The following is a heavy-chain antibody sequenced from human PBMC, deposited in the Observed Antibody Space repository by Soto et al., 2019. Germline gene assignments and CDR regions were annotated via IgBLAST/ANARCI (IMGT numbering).Heavy chain of an antibody. V-gene: IGHV3-48*02. Sequence: LRLYCAASGFTFSSYSMNWVRQAPGKGLEWVSYISSSSSTIYYADSVKGRFTISRDNAKNSLYLQMNSLRDEDTAVYYCARDFTIFGVVIPAYLDVWGQGTTVTVSS. CDR2: ISSSSSTI. CDR3: ARDFTIFGVVIPAYLDV. CDR1: GFTFSSYS. J-gene: IGHJ6*02. D-gene: IGHD3-3*01.